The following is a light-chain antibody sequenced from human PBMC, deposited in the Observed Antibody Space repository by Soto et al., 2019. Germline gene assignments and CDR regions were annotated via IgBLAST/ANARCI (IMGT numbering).Light chain of an antibody. CDR1: EVINSY. V-gene: IGKV1-27*01. CDR3: QKYNSAHWA. J-gene: IGKJ1*01. Sequence: DIEMTQSPSSLSASVGDRVTITCRASEVINSYLAWYQQKPGKAPKLLIHTASTLQSGVPSRFSGSGSGTDFTLTISSLQPDDVATYYCQKYNSAHWAFGQGTKVEIK. CDR2: TAS.